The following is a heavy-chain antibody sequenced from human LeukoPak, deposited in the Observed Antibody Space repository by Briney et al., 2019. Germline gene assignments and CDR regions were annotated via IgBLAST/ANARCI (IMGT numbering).Heavy chain of an antibody. V-gene: IGHV3-21*06. CDR1: GFTFSSYS. Sequence: PGGSLRLSCAASGFTFSSYSMNWVRQAPGKGLEWVSSISSSSSYIYYADSVKGRFTISRDNAKNSLSLQMNSLRGDDTAVYYCARGTDAFGECVYWGQGSLVIVSS. CDR2: ISSSSSYI. CDR3: ARGTDAFGECVY. J-gene: IGHJ4*02. D-gene: IGHD3-10*01.